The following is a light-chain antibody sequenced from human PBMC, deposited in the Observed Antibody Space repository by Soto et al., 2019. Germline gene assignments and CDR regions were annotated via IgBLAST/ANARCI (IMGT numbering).Light chain of an antibody. Sequence: EIVLTQSPVILSLSPGESATLSCRASQSVGNYLAWFQQKPGQAPRILIYDASSRATGIPARFSGSGSGTDFTLTISSLEPEDFAVYYCQQRSNWPRLTFGGGTKVDNK. CDR3: QQRSNWPRLT. V-gene: IGKV3-11*01. CDR1: QSVGNY. J-gene: IGKJ4*01. CDR2: DAS.